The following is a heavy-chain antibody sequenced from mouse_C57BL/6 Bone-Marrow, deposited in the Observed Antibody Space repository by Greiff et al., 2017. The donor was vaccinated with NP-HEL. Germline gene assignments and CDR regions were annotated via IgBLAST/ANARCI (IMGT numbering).Heavy chain of an antibody. CDR3: ARHAFTVVATDFDY. CDR1: GFTFSSYG. J-gene: IGHJ2*01. CDR2: ISSGGSYT. D-gene: IGHD1-1*01. Sequence: EVKLMESGGDLVKPGGSLKLSCAASGFTFSSYGMSWVRQTPDKRLEWVATISSGGSYTYYPDSVKGRFTISRDNAKNTLYLQMSSLKSEDTAMYYCARHAFTVVATDFDYWGQGTTLTVSS. V-gene: IGHV5-6*01.